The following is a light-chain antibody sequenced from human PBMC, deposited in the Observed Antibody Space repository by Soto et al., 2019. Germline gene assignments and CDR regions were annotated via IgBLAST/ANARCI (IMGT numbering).Light chain of an antibody. J-gene: IGKJ1*01. Sequence: DIQMTQSPSSLSTSVGDRVTITCRASQSITNYLNWYQQKPGRVPKLLIYAASRLQSGVPSRFSGRVSGTDFTLTISSLQPEDFATYYCQQSYITPWTFGQGTKVEIK. V-gene: IGKV1-39*01. CDR1: QSITNY. CDR2: AAS. CDR3: QQSYITPWT.